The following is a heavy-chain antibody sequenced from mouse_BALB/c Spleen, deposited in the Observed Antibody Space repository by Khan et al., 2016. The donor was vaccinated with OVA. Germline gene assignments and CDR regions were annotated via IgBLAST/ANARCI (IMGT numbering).Heavy chain of an antibody. J-gene: IGHJ2*01. V-gene: IGHV3-2*02. CDR3: ARSGTITTVVATDFDY. CDR2: IKYSGST. CDR1: GYSITSDYA. Sequence: EVQLQESGPGLVKPSQSLSLTCTVTGYSITSDYAWNWIRQFPGNKLEWMGYIKYSGSTSYNPSFKSRISITRNTSTNRFFLQLSAVTTEDTATYYCARSGTITTVVATDFDYWGQGTTLTVSA. D-gene: IGHD1-1*01.